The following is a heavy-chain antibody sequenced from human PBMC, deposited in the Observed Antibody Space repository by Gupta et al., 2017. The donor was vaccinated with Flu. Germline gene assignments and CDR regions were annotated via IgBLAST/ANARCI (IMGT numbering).Heavy chain of an antibody. CDR1: GGSFSGYY. Sequence: QVQLQQWGAGLLKPSETLSLTCAVYGGSFSGYYWSWIRQPPGKGLEWIGEINHSGSTNYNPSLKSRVTISVDTSKNQFSLKLSSVTAADTAVYYCARGAKYYGSGSYRVFYYYYYGMDVWGQGTTVTVSS. D-gene: IGHD3-10*01. CDR2: INHSGST. CDR3: ARGAKYYGSGSYRVFYYYYYGMDV. V-gene: IGHV4-34*01. J-gene: IGHJ6*02.